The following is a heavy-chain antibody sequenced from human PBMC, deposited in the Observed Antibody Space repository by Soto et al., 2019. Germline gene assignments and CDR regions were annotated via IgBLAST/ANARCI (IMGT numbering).Heavy chain of an antibody. J-gene: IGHJ3*02. CDR3: AREEYGDYADDAFDI. D-gene: IGHD4-17*01. CDR1: GYTFTSYD. V-gene: IGHV1-8*01. Sequence: QVQLVQSGAEVKKPGASVKVSCKASGYTFTSYDINWVRQATGQGLEWMGWMNPNSGNTGYAQKFQGGVTMTRNTSISTAYMELSSLRSEDTAAYYCAREEYGDYADDAFDIWGQGTMVTVSS. CDR2: MNPNSGNT.